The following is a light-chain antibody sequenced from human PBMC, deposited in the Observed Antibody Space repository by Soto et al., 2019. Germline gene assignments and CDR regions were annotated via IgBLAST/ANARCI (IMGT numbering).Light chain of an antibody. Sequence: QSVLTQPPSVSGAPGQRVTISCTGSSSNIGAGFDVHWYQHLPGTAPKLLIYGNTNRPSGVPDRFSGSTSGTSASLAITGLQAEDEADYYCQSYDSSLSASIFGGGTKLTVL. CDR2: GNT. V-gene: IGLV1-40*01. CDR1: SSNIGAGFD. J-gene: IGLJ2*01. CDR3: QSYDSSLSASI.